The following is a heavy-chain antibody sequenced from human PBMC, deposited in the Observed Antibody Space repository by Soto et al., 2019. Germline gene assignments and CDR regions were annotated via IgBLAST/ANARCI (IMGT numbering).Heavy chain of an antibody. CDR3: ATSGARGYYYALDV. V-gene: IGHV4-4*02. J-gene: IGHJ6*02. Sequence: KTSETLSLTCAVSGDSISSDIWCNWVRQSPGKGLEWIGEIYHRGTTNYNPSLKSRLSISVDQSRNQFTLNLNSVTAADTAIYYCATSGARGYYYALDVWGQGTTVTVSS. CDR2: IYHRGTT. CDR1: GDSISSDIW. D-gene: IGHD2-15*01.